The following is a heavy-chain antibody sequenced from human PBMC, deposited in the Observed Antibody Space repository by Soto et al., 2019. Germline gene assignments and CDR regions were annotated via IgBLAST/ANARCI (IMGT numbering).Heavy chain of an antibody. J-gene: IGHJ6*02. CDR2: IYYSGST. V-gene: IGHV4-59*01. D-gene: IGHD2-21*02. CDR3: ARDEGPYCGGDCYTPRYYYYGMDV. CDR1: GGSISSYY. Sequence: ETLSLTCTVSGGSISSYYWSWIRQPPGKGLEWIGYIYYSGSTNYNPSLKSRVTISVDTSKNQFSLKLSSVTAADTAVYYCARDEGPYCGGDCYTPRYYYYGMDVWGQGTTVTVSS.